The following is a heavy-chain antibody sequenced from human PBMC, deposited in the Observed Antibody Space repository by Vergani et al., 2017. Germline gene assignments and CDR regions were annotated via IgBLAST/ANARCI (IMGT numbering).Heavy chain of an antibody. CDR3: ARDGAAAGNYYGMDV. Sequence: QVQLQQWGAGLLKPSETLSLTCAVYGGSFSGYYWSWIRQPPGKGLAWIGEINHSGSTNYNPSLKSRVTISLDTSKNQFSLKLSSVTAADTAVYYCARDGAAAGNYYGMDVWGQGTTVTVSS. J-gene: IGHJ6*02. D-gene: IGHD6-13*01. CDR2: INHSGST. V-gene: IGHV4-34*01. CDR1: GGSFSGYY.